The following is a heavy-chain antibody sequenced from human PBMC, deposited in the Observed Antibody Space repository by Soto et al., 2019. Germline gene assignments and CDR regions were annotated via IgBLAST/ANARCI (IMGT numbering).Heavy chain of an antibody. J-gene: IGHJ6*03. CDR3: ARLDSSKVYRDYGYYFYYYTDA. CDR1: GGSISIYY. CDR2: IYYSGST. V-gene: IGHV4-59*08. D-gene: IGHD4-17*01. Sequence: SETLSLTCTVSGGSISIYYWSWIRQPPGKGLEWIGYIYYSGSTNYNPSLKSRVTISVDTSKNQFSLKLSSVTAADTAVYYCARLDSSKVYRDYGYYFYYYTDASGKWTTVTVSS.